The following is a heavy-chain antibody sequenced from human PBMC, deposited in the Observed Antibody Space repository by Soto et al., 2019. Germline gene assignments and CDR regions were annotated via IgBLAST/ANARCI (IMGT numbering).Heavy chain of an antibody. V-gene: IGHV4-31*03. CDR3: ARPRTRFVDAFDI. CDR1: GGSISSGGYY. D-gene: IGHD3-10*01. J-gene: IGHJ3*02. Sequence: VQLQESGPGLVKPSQTLSLTCTVSGGSISSGGYYWSWIRQHPGKGLEWIGYSYYSGSTYYNPSLKPRVTLSVDTSKNQFSLKLSSVTAADTAVYYCARPRTRFVDAFDIWGQGTMVTVSS. CDR2: SYYSGST.